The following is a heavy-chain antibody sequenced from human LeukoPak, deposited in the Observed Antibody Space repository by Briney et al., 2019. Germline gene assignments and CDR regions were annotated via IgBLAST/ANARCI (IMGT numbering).Heavy chain of an antibody. CDR3: ARLIYFYYYMDV. Sequence: SETLSLTCAVSGYSISSDNYWVWIRQPPGKGLEWIGSIYYSGTTYYNPSLKSRVTISVDTSKNQFSLKLSSVTAADTALYYCARLIYFYYYMDVWGKGTTVTVSS. J-gene: IGHJ6*03. D-gene: IGHD3-16*01. CDR2: IYYSGTT. CDR1: GYSISSDNY. V-gene: IGHV4-38-2*01.